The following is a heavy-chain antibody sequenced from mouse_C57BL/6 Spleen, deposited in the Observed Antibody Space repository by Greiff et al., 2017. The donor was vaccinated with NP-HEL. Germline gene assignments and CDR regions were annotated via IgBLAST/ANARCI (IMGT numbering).Heavy chain of an antibody. J-gene: IGHJ1*03. CDR3: ARREGSYYGSSYWYFDV. CDR2: IYPGDGDT. V-gene: IGHV1-80*01. CDR1: GYAFSSYW. Sequence: VQLQQSGAELVKPGASVKISCKASGYAFSSYWMNWVKQRPGKGLEWIGQIYPGDGDTNYNGKFKGKATLTADKSSSTAYMQLSSLTSEDSAVYFCARREGSYYGSSYWYFDVWGTGTTVTVSS. D-gene: IGHD1-1*01.